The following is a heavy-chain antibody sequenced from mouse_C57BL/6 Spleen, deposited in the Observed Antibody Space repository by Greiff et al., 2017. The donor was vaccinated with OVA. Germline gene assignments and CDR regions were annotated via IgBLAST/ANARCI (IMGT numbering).Heavy chain of an antibody. J-gene: IGHJ4*01. CDR1: GYAFSSYW. CDR3: ARHADGYYAMDY. D-gene: IGHD2-3*01. Sequence: QVQLQQSGAELVKPGASVKISCKASGYAFSSYWMNWVKQRPGKGLEWIGQIYPGDGDTNYNGKFKGKATLTADKSSSTAYMQLSSLTSEDSAVYFCARHADGYYAMDYWGQGTSVTVSS. V-gene: IGHV1-80*01. CDR2: IYPGDGDT.